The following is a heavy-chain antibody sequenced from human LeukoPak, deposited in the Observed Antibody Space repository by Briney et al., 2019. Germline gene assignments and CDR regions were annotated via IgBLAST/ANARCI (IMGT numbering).Heavy chain of an antibody. CDR1: GFTFSGFT. J-gene: IGHJ2*01. D-gene: IGHD3-10*01. Sequence: GGSLRLSCAASGFTFSGFTMHWVRQAPGKRPEWVSSITTGGTYTYYADSVKGRFTISRDNAKNTLYLQMNSLRVEDTAVYYCARGRGWYFDLWGRGTLVTVSS. V-gene: IGHV3-21*01. CDR2: ITTGGTYT. CDR3: ARGRGWYFDL.